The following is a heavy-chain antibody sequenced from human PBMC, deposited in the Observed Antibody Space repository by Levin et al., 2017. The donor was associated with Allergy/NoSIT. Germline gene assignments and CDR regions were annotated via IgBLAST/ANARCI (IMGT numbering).Heavy chain of an antibody. J-gene: IGHJ4*02. CDR2: INHSGST. V-gene: IGHV4-34*01. Sequence: SETLSLTCAVYGGSFSGYYWSWIRQPPGKGLEWIGEINHSGSTNYNPSLKSRVTISVDTSKNQFSLKLSSVTAADTAVYYCARGHPVIWNQFDYWGQGTLVTVSS. CDR3: ARGHPVIWNQFDY. D-gene: IGHD1-1*01. CDR1: GGSFSGYY.